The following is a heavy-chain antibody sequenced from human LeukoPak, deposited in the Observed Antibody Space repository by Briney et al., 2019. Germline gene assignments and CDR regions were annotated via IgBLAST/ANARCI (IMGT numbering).Heavy chain of an antibody. CDR1: GGSISSYY. CDR3: ARRGRVIVVASAPPWFDP. D-gene: IGHD3-22*01. V-gene: IGHV4-59*12. CDR2: IYYSGYT. J-gene: IGHJ5*02. Sequence: SETLSLTCTVSGGSISSYYWSWIRQPPGKGLEWIGCIYYSGYTNYKSSLKSRVTISVDTSKNQFSLKLSSVTAADTAVYYCARRGRVIVVASAPPWFDPWGQGTLVTVSS.